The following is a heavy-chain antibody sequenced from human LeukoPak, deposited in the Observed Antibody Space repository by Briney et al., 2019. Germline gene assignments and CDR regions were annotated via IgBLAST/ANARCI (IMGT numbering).Heavy chain of an antibody. CDR2: INAGNGNT. Sequence: VASVKVSCKASGYTFTSYAMHWVRQAPGQRLEWMGWINAGNGNTKYSQKFQGRVTITRDTSASTAYMELSSLRSEDTAVYYCARGFTRYCSSTSCYHFDYWGQGTLVTVSS. J-gene: IGHJ4*02. D-gene: IGHD2-2*01. V-gene: IGHV1-3*01. CDR1: GYTFTSYA. CDR3: ARGFTRYCSSTSCYHFDY.